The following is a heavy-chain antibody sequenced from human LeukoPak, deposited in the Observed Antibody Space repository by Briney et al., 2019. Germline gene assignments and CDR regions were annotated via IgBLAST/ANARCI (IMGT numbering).Heavy chain of an antibody. D-gene: IGHD1-26*01. Sequence: PGGSLRLSCAASGFTLSNAWMSWVRQAPGKGLEWVGRIKRKTDGGTTDYAAPVKGRFTISRDDSRNTLYLQMNSLEIEDAAVYYCTTESYSGSYTLDYWGQGTLVTVSS. J-gene: IGHJ4*02. V-gene: IGHV3-15*01. CDR2: IKRKTDGGTT. CDR1: GFTLSNAW. CDR3: TTESYSGSYTLDY.